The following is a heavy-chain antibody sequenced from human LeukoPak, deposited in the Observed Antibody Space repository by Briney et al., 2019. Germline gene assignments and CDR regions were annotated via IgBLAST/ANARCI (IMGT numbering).Heavy chain of an antibody. D-gene: IGHD3-10*01. CDR3: ARQAGREVVANTWFDP. V-gene: IGHV5-51*01. CDR1: GYNFSSHW. CDR2: IYPGDSDA. Sequence: GESLKISCTGSGYNFSSHWIVWVRQMPGKGLEWVGIIYPGDSDARYSPSLQGQVTISADKSINTAYLQWRSLKASDTAIYFCARQAGREVVANTWFDPWGQGTLVTVSP. J-gene: IGHJ5*02.